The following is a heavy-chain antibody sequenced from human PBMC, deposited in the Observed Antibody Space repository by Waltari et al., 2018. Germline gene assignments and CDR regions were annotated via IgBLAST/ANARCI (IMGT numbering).Heavy chain of an antibody. CDR2: INHIGST. CDR1: GGSFSGYY. V-gene: IGHV4-34*01. CDR3: ARPSSTGYDPFDY. Sequence: QVQLQQWGAGLLKPSETLSLTCAVYGGSFSGYYRSWIRQPPGKGLEWIGEINHIGSTNYNPSLKSRVTISVDTSKNQFSLRLSSVTAADTAVYYCARPSSTGYDPFDYWGQGTLVTVSS. D-gene: IGHD3-22*01. J-gene: IGHJ4*02.